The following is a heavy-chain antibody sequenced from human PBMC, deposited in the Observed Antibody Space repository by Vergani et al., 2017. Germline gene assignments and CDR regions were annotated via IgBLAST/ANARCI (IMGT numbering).Heavy chain of an antibody. Sequence: EVQLLESGGGLVQPGGSLRLSCAASGFTFSSYAMSWVRQAPGKGLEWVSAISGSGGSTYYADSVKGRFTISRDNAKNSLYLQMNSLRAEDTAVYYCASLTSRRYYDSSGFGDAFDIWGQGTMVTVSS. J-gene: IGHJ3*02. CDR3: ASLTSRRYYDSSGFGDAFDI. CDR2: ISGSGGST. CDR1: GFTFSSYA. D-gene: IGHD3-22*01. V-gene: IGHV3-23*01.